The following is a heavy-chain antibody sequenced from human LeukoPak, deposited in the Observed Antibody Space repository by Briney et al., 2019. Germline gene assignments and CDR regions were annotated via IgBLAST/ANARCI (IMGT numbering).Heavy chain of an antibody. CDR1: GGTFSSYA. CDR3: ARVPVVAVAAGSN. V-gene: IGHV1-69*06. J-gene: IGHJ4*02. CDR2: IIPIFGTA. D-gene: IGHD6-19*01. Sequence: SVKVSCKASGGTFSSYAISWVRQAPGQGLEWMGGIIPIFGTANYAQKFQGRVTITADKSTSTAYMELSSLRSEDTAVYYCARVPVVAVAAGSNWGQGTLVTVSS.